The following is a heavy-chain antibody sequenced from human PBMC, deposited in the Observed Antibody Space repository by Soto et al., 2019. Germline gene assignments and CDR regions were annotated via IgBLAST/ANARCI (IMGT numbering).Heavy chain of an antibody. Sequence: ESGGGLVQPGGSLRLSCAASGFTFSSYWMSWVRQAPGKGLEWVANIKQDGSEKYYVDSVKGRFTISRDNAKNSLYLQMNSLRAEDTAVYYCARVGYCSSTSCYDTTMKSDYWGQGTLVTVSS. CDR3: ARVGYCSSTSCYDTTMKSDY. D-gene: IGHD2-2*01. J-gene: IGHJ4*02. V-gene: IGHV3-7*01. CDR2: IKQDGSEK. CDR1: GFTFSSYW.